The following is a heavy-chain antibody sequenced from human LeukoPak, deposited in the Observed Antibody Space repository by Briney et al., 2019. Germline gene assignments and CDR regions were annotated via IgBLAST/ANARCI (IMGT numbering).Heavy chain of an antibody. V-gene: IGHV4-34*01. CDR2: INHSGST. D-gene: IGHD2/OR15-2a*01. CDR1: GGSFSGYY. Sequence: SETLSLTCAVYGGSFSGYYWSWIRQPPGEGLEWIGEINHSGSTNYNPSLKSRVTISVDTSKNQFSLKLSSVTAADTAVYYCARVLNWFDPWGQGTLVTVSS. J-gene: IGHJ5*02. CDR3: ARVLNWFDP.